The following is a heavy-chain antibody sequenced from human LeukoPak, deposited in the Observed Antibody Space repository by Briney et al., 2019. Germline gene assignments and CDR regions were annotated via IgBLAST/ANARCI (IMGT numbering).Heavy chain of an antibody. CDR1: GFTFSSYS. Sequence: AGGSLRLSCAASGFTFSSYSMNWVRQAPGKGLEWVSSISSSSSYIYYADSVKGRFAISRDNAKNSLYLQMNSLRAEDTAVYYCARAPANYGDYYYYMDVWGKGTTVTVSS. D-gene: IGHD4-17*01. J-gene: IGHJ6*03. V-gene: IGHV3-21*01. CDR2: ISSSSSYI. CDR3: ARAPANYGDYYYYMDV.